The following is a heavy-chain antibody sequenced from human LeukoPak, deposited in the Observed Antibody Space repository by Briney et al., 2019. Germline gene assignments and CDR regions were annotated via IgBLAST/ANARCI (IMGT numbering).Heavy chain of an antibody. CDR1: GGTFSSYA. D-gene: IGHD6-13*01. CDR2: IIPICGTA. J-gene: IGHJ5*02. V-gene: IGHV1-69*05. CDR3: ARVNDSSSWYYWFDP. Sequence: SVTLSCTASGGTFSSYAIRWVRHPPGQGLVWVGGIIPICGTANYAQTVEGRVPFTTDEYKSTAYKELSSLRSEDTAVYYCARVNDSSSWYYWFDPWGQGTLVTVSS.